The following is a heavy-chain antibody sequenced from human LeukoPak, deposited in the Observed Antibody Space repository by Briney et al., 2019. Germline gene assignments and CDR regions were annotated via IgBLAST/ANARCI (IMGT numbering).Heavy chain of an antibody. Sequence: ASVKVSCKASGYTFTCYYMHWVRQAPGQGLEWMGWINPNSGGTNYAQKFQGRVTMTRDTSISTAYMELSRLRSDDTAVYYCARAGDIVVVVAAKTWDNWFDPWGQGTLVTVSS. J-gene: IGHJ5*02. V-gene: IGHV1-2*02. D-gene: IGHD2-15*01. CDR1: GYTFTCYY. CDR3: ARAGDIVVVVAAKTWDNWFDP. CDR2: INPNSGGT.